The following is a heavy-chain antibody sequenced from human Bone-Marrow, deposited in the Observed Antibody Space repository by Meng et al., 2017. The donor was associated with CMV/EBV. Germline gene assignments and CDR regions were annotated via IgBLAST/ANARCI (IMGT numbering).Heavy chain of an antibody. V-gene: IGHV3-30*04. CDR2: ISYDGSNK. J-gene: IGHJ5*02. CDR3: ARDSSSRDYYDGWFDP. Sequence: GESLKISCAASGFTFSSYAMHWVRQAPGKGLEWVAVISYDGSNKYYADSVKGRFTISRDNSKNTLYLQMNSLRAEDTAVYYCARDSSSRDYYDGWFDPWGQGTLVTVSS. CDR1: GFTFSSYA. D-gene: IGHD3-22*01.